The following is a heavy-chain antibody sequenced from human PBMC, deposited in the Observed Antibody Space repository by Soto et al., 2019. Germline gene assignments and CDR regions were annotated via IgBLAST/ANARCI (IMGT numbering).Heavy chain of an antibody. CDR2: ICYSGST. Sequence: SETLSLTCTVSGGSISSYYWSWIRQPPGKGPEWIGYICYSGSTNYNPSLKSRVTISVDTSKNQFSLKLSSVTAADTAVYYCARAKARYFDWLSPPASDAFDIWGQGTMVTVSS. V-gene: IGHV4-59*01. CDR3: ARAKARYFDWLSPPASDAFDI. D-gene: IGHD3-9*01. CDR1: GGSISSYY. J-gene: IGHJ3*02.